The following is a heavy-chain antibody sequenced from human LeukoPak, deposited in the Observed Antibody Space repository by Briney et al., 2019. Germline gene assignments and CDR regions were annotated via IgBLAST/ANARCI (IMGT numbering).Heavy chain of an antibody. V-gene: IGHV3-9*01. D-gene: IGHD4-17*01. Sequence: PGESLRLSCAASGFTFDDYAMHWVRQAPGKGLEWVSGISWNSGSIGYADSVKGRFTISRDNAKNSLYLQMNSLRAEDTALYYCAKDIRDGDYGYFLHWGQGTLVTVSS. J-gene: IGHJ1*01. CDR1: GFTFDDYA. CDR3: AKDIRDGDYGYFLH. CDR2: ISWNSGSI.